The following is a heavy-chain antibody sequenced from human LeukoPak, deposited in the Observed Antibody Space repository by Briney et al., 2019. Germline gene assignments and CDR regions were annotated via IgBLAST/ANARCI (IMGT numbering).Heavy chain of an antibody. CDR2: ISYDGSDD. V-gene: IGHV3-30-3*01. Sequence: AGGSLRLSCAASGFSFSAYAMHWVRQTPGKGLEWVAVISYDGSDDHYTASVKGRFTISRDNSMNTLYLQMNSLRGEDTAIYYCARSNSSTWHLFDSWGQGTLVTVSS. CDR3: ARSNSSTWHLFDS. D-gene: IGHD6-13*01. CDR1: GFSFSAYA. J-gene: IGHJ4*02.